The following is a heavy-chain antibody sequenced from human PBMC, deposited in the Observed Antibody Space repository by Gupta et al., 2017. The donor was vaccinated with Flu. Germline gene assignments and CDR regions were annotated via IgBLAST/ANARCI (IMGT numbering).Heavy chain of an antibody. CDR2: INQRRTT. CDR1: GGSFNDYS. CDR3: ERRGT. D-gene: IGHD3-16*01. V-gene: IGHV4-34*01. Sequence: QVQLQQWAAGLLNPSEPLSLSCAVYGGSFNDYSWTWSRQPPGKGLEYIGDINQRRTTNYNPSIKRRGTSKKDRSKTLFSLKMTSVTAAYTAVYDYERRGTWRQGTTVTVSS. J-gene: IGHJ6*01.